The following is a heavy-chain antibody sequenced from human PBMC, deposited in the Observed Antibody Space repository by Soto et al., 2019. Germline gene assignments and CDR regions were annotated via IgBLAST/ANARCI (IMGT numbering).Heavy chain of an antibody. CDR3: AKFKAGTYEKHHFDY. D-gene: IGHD3-10*01. Sequence: EVQLLESGGGLVQPGGSLRLSCAASGFTFSGYAMSWVRQASGKGLEWVAGITDDGVGTYYADSVKGRFSISRDNSKNTLYLQMNGLRAEDTALYYCAKFKAGTYEKHHFDYWGQGTLVTVSS. J-gene: IGHJ4*02. CDR1: GFTFSGYA. CDR2: ITDDGVGT. V-gene: IGHV3-23*01.